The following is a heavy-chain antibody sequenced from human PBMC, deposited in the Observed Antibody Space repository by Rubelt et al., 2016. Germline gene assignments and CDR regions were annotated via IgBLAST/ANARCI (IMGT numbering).Heavy chain of an antibody. J-gene: IGHJ4*02. CDR2: ISIYNGNT. V-gene: IGHV1-18*01. D-gene: IGHD6-13*01. Sequence: QVQLVQSGAEVKKPGASVKVSCKASGYTLSSYGITWVRQAPGQGLEWLGWISIYNGNTKNAKKFRDRVTMTADTSTTTADRELRSLRSDDTAVYYCARDYIPAGGNFDYWGQGTLVTVSS. CDR3: ARDYIPAGGNFDY. CDR1: GYTLSSYG.